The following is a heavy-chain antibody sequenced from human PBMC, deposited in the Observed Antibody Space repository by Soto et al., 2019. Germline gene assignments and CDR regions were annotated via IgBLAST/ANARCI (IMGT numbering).Heavy chain of an antibody. V-gene: IGHV6-1*01. D-gene: IGHD2-8*01. J-gene: IGHJ4*02. Sequence: PSQTLSLTCAISGDSVSSNSAAWNWIRQSPSRGLEWLGRTYYRSKWYNDYAVSVKSRITINPDTSKNQFSLKLNSVTPEDTATYYCARDRNHCTNGVCNLYYFDYWGQGTLVTVSS. CDR1: GDSVSSNSAA. CDR3: ARDRNHCTNGVCNLYYFDY. CDR2: TYYRSKWYN.